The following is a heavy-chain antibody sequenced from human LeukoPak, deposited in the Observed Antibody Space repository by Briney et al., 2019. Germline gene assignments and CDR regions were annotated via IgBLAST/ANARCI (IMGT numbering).Heavy chain of an antibody. D-gene: IGHD2-15*01. J-gene: IGHJ4*02. CDR2: INPNSGGT. CDR3: ASLYCSGGSCYPYYFDY. V-gene: IGHV1-2*02. Sequence: GASVKVSCKASGYTFTGYYMHWVRQAPGQGLEWMGSINPNSGGTNYAQKFQGRVTMTRDTSISTAYMELSRLRSDDTAVYYCASLYCSGGSCYPYYFDYWGQGTLVTVSS. CDR1: GYTFTGYY.